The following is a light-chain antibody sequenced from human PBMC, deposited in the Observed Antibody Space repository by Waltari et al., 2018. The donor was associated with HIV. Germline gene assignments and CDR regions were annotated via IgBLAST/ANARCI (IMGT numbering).Light chain of an antibody. V-gene: IGLV1-40*01. CDR1: RSNIGAGFD. Sequence: QSVLTQPPSVSGAPGQRVTIACTGTRSNIGAGFDVHWYQRIPGNAPKLPIYDNNIRTSGVPYRVSGSKAGTSASLAIAGLQSEDEAEYYCQSYDMSQSGSLVFGGGTKLTV. CDR3: QSYDMSQSGSLV. CDR2: DNN. J-gene: IGLJ2*01.